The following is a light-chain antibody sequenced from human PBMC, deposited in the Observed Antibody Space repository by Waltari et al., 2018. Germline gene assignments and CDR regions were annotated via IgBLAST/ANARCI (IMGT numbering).Light chain of an antibody. Sequence: DIKMTQSPSTLSASVGDRITITCRASQSITRWLDWYQQKAGKAPKLLIYDASILESGVPSRFSGGGSGKEFTLTISSLQPDDFATYYRQHYDSYSATFGRGTKVEIK. CDR3: QHYDSYSAT. CDR2: DAS. V-gene: IGKV1-5*03. CDR1: QSITRW. J-gene: IGKJ4*02.